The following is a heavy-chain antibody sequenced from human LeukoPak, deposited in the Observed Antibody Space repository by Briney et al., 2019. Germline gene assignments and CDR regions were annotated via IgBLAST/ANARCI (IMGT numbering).Heavy chain of an antibody. V-gene: IGHV3-30*18. J-gene: IGHJ1*01. CDR2: ISYDGSNK. CDR1: GLTFSSYG. CDR3: AKDPPPVATRYFQH. Sequence: GGSLRLSCAASGLTFSSYGMHWVRQAPGKGLEWVAVISYDGSNKYYADSVKGRFTISRDNSKNTLYLQMNSLRAEDTAVYYCAKDPPPVATRYFQHWGQGTLVTVSS. D-gene: IGHD2-15*01.